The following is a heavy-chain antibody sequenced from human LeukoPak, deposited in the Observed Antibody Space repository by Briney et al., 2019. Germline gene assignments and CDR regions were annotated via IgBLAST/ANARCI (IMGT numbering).Heavy chain of an antibody. CDR2: ILYSGAT. V-gene: IGHV4-39*01. CDR3: SRHRWHGTFNFDY. J-gene: IGHJ4*02. CDR1: GDSISSSDYF. D-gene: IGHD1-1*01. Sequence: SETLSLTCSVSGDSISSSDYFWGWIRQPPGKGLEWIGSILYSGATYCNPSLKTRVTISVDTSKNQFCLRLSSVTAADTAVYYCSRHRWHGTFNFDYWGQGSLVTVSS.